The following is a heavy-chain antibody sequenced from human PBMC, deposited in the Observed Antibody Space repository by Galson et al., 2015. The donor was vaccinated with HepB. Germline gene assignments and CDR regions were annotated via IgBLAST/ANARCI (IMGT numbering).Heavy chain of an antibody. D-gene: IGHD2-15*01. Sequence: SLRLSCAASGFTFSSYGMHWVRQAPGKGLEWVAVIWYDGSNKYYADSVKGRFTISRDNSKNTLYLQMNSLRAEDTAVYYCAKDPYCSGGSCYDHNWFDPWGQGTLVTVSS. J-gene: IGHJ5*02. V-gene: IGHV3-33*06. CDR3: AKDPYCSGGSCYDHNWFDP. CDR1: GFTFSSYG. CDR2: IWYDGSNK.